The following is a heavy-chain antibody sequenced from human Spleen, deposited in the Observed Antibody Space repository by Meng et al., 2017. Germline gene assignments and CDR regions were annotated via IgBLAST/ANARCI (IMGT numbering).Heavy chain of an antibody. Sequence: GESLKISCAASGFRFSSYAMSWVRQAPGKGLEWVSGISGSGGSTYYADSVEGRFTISRDNSKNTLYLQMNSLRAEDTAVYYCAKPGDSDWYGGFDYWGQGTLVTVSS. CDR1: GFRFSSYA. CDR3: AKPGDSDWYGGFDY. V-gene: IGHV3-23*01. J-gene: IGHJ4*02. CDR2: ISGSGGST. D-gene: IGHD6-19*01.